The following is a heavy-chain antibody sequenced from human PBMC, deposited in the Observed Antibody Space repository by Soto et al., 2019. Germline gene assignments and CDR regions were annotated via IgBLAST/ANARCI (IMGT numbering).Heavy chain of an antibody. D-gene: IGHD4-17*01. CDR3: AVYGYGVSAAAY. Sequence: GGSLRLTCAGSGLTFRNDWLSRVRQAPGKGLEWVANINQDGSERYYVDSVRGRFTISRDNVENSLYLQLNSLRPEDTAVYYCAVYGYGVSAAAYWGQGTLVTVAS. CDR1: GLTFRNDW. CDR2: INQDGSER. J-gene: IGHJ4*02. V-gene: IGHV3-7*03.